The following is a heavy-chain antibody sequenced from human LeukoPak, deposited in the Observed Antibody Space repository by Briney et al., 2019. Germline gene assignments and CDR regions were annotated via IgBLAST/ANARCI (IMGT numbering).Heavy chain of an antibody. V-gene: IGHV3-48*04. CDR3: VRDPSYGSSWYYYMDV. J-gene: IGHJ6*03. CDR1: ELTFVRYA. D-gene: IGHD6-13*01. CDR2: ISSSSFKI. Sequence: TGGSLRLSCAASELTFVRYAMNWVRQAPGKGLEWVSYISSSSFKIGYADSVKGRFTVSRDNSKNSLYLQMDSLRVEDTAVYYCVRDPSYGSSWYYYMDVWGKGTTVTVSS.